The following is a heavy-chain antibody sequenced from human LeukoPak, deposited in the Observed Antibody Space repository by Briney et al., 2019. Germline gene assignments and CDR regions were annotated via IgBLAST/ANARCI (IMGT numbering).Heavy chain of an antibody. CDR1: GFTFSSYE. D-gene: IGHD6-19*01. J-gene: IGHJ4*02. CDR3: ARDSSGWYRASDFDY. Sequence: GGSLRLSCAASGFTFSSYEMNWVRQAPGKGLEWVSYISSSGSTIYYADSVKGRFTISRDNAKNSLYLQMNSLRAEDTAVYYCARDSSGWYRASDFDYWGPGTLVTVSS. V-gene: IGHV3-48*03. CDR2: ISSSGSTI.